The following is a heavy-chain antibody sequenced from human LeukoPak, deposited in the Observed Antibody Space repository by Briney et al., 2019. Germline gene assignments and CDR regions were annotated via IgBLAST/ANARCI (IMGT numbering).Heavy chain of an antibody. CDR1: GGSFSGYY. D-gene: IGHD2-2*01. CDR2: INHSGST. CDR3: ARSGSSTSCPRDY. J-gene: IGHJ4*02. V-gene: IGHV4-34*01. Sequence: SETLSLTCAVYGGSFSGYYWSWIRQPPGKGLEWIGEINHSGSTNYNPSLKSRVAISVDTSKNQFSLKLSSVTAADTAVYYCARSGSSTSCPRDYWGQGTLVTVAS.